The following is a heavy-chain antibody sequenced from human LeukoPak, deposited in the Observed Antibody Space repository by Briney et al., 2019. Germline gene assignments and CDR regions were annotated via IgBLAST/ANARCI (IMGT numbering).Heavy chain of an antibody. V-gene: IGHV3-23*01. Sequence: GGSLRLSCAASGFTFSSYAMSWVRQAPGKGLEWVSAISSGADITYYADSVKGRFTISRDNSKNTLYLQMNSLRAEDTAVYYCAKAQNNGGDFDYWGQGILVAVAS. CDR2: ISSGADIT. CDR3: AKAQNNGGDFDY. CDR1: GFTFSSYA. D-gene: IGHD4-23*01. J-gene: IGHJ4*02.